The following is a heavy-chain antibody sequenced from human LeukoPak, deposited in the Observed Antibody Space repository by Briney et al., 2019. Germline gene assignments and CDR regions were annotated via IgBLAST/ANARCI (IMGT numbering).Heavy chain of an antibody. CDR3: ARGGYDFWSGRASPEYFQH. CDR1: GGSISSSSYY. CDR2: IYYSGST. Sequence: SETLSLTCTVSGGSISSSSYYWGWIRQPPGKGLEWIGSIYYSGSTYYNPSLKSRVTISVDTSKNQFSLKLSSVTAADTAVYYCARGGYDFWSGRASPEYFQHWGQGTLVTVSS. V-gene: IGHV4-39*01. D-gene: IGHD3-3*01. J-gene: IGHJ1*01.